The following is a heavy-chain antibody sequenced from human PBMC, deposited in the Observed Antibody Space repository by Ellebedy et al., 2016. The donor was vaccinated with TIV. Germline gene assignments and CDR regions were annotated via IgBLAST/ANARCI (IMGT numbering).Heavy chain of an antibody. CDR3: AREKDYHESSGYYPVVDAFDI. V-gene: IGHV3-53*01. D-gene: IGHD3-22*01. J-gene: IGHJ3*02. Sequence: PGGSLRLSCVASGFTFSSYSMNWVRQAPGKGLEWVSVISSGGSTYYADSVKGRFTISRDNSKNTLYLQMNSLRAEDTAVYYCAREKDYHESSGYYPVVDAFDIWGQGTMVTVSS. CDR2: ISSGGST. CDR1: GFTFSSYS.